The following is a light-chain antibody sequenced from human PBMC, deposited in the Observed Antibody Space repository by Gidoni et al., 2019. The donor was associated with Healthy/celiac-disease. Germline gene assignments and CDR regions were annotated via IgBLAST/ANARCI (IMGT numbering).Light chain of an antibody. Sequence: DIQMNQAPSSLSASVGDRVTITCRASQSISSYLNWYQQKPGKAPKLLIYAASSLQSGVPSRFSGSGSGTDFTLTISSLQPEDFATYYCQQSYSPPWFGRGTKVEIK. CDR2: AAS. CDR3: QQSYSPPW. J-gene: IGKJ4*02. V-gene: IGKV1-39*01. CDR1: QSISSY.